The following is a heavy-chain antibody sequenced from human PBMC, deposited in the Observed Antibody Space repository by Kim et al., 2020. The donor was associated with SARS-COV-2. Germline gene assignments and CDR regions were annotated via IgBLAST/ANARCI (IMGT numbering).Heavy chain of an antibody. D-gene: IGHD6-13*01. V-gene: IGHV4-61*01. CDR1: GGSVSSGSYY. CDR3: ARDSSSSVSDY. J-gene: IGHJ4*02. CDR2: IYYSGST. Sequence: SETLSLTCTVSGGSVSSGSYYWSWIRQPPGKGLEWIGYIYYSGSTNYNPSLKSRVTISVDTSKNQFSLKLSSVTAADTAVYYCARDSSSSVSDYWGQGTLVTVSS.